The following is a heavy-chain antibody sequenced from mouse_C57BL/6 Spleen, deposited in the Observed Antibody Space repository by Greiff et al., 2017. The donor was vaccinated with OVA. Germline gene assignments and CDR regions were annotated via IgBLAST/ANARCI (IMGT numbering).Heavy chain of an antibody. V-gene: IGHV5-9*01. J-gene: IGHJ3*01. CDR1: GFTFSSYT. CDR3: ARHRDYAFAY. D-gene: IGHD1-1*01. Sequence: EVQLQESGGGLVKPGGSLKLSCAASGFTFSSYTMSWVRQTPEKRLEWVATISGGGGNTYYPDSVKGRFTISRDNAKNTLYLQMSSLRSEDTALYYCARHRDYAFAYWGQGTLVTVSA. CDR2: ISGGGGNT.